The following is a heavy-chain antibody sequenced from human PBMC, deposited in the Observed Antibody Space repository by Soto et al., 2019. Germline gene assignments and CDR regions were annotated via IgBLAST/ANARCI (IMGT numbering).Heavy chain of an antibody. CDR1: GYTFTSFG. Sequence: QVLLAQSGPELKRPGASVMLSCKASGYTFTSFGFSWVRQAPGQQGLEWVGWISALTGETKFAQRFQDRIELTTDTETKTGYMELRSLTPDDTAVYFCARDGWAMDTWNDPHFDYWGRGTLVSVSP. CDR2: ISALTGET. V-gene: IGHV1-18*01. CDR3: ARDGWAMDTWNDPHFDY. D-gene: IGHD1-1*01. J-gene: IGHJ4*02.